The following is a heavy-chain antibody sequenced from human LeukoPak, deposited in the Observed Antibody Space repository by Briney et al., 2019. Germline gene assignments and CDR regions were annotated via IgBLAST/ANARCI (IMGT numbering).Heavy chain of an antibody. D-gene: IGHD1-14*01. Sequence: GGSLRLSCVASGFTFSSYWMSWVRQAPGRGLEWVANINRDGSVKNYVDSVKGRFTISRDNSKNSLFLQMNSLRDDDTAVYFCARNQWPWGQGTLVTVSS. CDR1: GFTFSSYW. J-gene: IGHJ5*02. V-gene: IGHV3-7*01. CDR3: ARNQWP. CDR2: INRDGSVK.